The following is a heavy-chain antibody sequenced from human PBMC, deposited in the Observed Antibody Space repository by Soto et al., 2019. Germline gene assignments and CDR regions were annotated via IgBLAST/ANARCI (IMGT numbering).Heavy chain of an antibody. CDR2: ISAYNGNT. J-gene: IGHJ6*02. D-gene: IGHD2-15*01. Sequence: ASVKVSCKASGYTFTSYGISWVRQAPGQGLEWMGWISAYNGNTNYAQKPQGRVTMTTDTSTSTAYMELGSLRSDDTAVYYCARVESISCSGGSCYSRWFYYSYYGMDVWGQGTTVTVSS. V-gene: IGHV1-18*04. CDR3: ARVESISCSGGSCYSRWFYYSYYGMDV. CDR1: GYTFTSYG.